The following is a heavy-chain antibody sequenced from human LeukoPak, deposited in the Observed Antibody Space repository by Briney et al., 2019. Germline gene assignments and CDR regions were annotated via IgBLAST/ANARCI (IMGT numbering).Heavy chain of an antibody. D-gene: IGHD3-16*01. CDR3: ARDLTGGEYFDS. J-gene: IGHJ4*02. CDR1: GFTLNSFK. V-gene: IGHV3-21*01. CDR2: ISPSSSYI. Sequence: PGGSLRLSCAASGFTLNSFKMTWLRQAPGKGLEWVASISPSSSYISYADSLKGRVTVSRDNAKNSVFLQMSSLRAEDTAVYFCARDLTGGEYFDSWGQGTLVSVSS.